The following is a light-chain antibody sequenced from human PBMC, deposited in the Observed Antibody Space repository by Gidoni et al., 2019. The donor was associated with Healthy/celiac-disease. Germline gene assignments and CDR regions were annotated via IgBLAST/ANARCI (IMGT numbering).Light chain of an antibody. CDR3: QQYGSSPLT. Sequence: IVLTQSPGTLSLSPGERATLSCRSSQSVSSNYLALYQQKPGQAPRLLIYGASSRATGIPDRFSGSGSGTDFTLTISRLEPEDFAVYYCQQYGSSPLTFGQGTKVEIK. V-gene: IGKV3-20*01. CDR2: GAS. CDR1: QSVSSNY. J-gene: IGKJ1*01.